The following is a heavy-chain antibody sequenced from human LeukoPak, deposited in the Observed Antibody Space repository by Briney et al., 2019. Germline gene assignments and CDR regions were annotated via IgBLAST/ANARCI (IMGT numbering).Heavy chain of an antibody. Sequence: SETLSLTCVVYSGSISGYYWSWIRQPAGKGLEPAGKGLEWIGEINHSGSTNYNPSLKSRVTISVDTSKNQFSLKLSSVTAADTAVYYCARAPFYGDYRFDYWGQGTLVTVSS. CDR2: INHSGST. CDR3: ARAPFYGDYRFDY. V-gene: IGHV4-34*01. J-gene: IGHJ4*02. D-gene: IGHD4-17*01. CDR1: SGSISGYY.